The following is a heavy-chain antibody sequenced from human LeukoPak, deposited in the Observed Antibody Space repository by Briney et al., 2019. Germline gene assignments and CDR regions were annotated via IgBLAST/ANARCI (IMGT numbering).Heavy chain of an antibody. V-gene: IGHV1-2*02. CDR2: INPDSGGT. Sequence: ASVTVSCTASGYTLTDYFMHWVQQAPGQGLEWMGWINPDSGGTNCAQKFQGRVTMTRDTSIGTVHMELSRLRSDDTAVYYCARGTMVRGTVTTPAFYYWGQRTLVTVSS. CDR1: GYTLTDYF. CDR3: ARGTMVRGTVTTPAFYY. J-gene: IGHJ4*02. D-gene: IGHD3-10*01.